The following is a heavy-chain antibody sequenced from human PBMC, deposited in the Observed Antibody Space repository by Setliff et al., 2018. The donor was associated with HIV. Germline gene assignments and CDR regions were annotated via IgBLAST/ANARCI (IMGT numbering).Heavy chain of an antibody. V-gene: IGHV4-4*09. CDR3: ARDVGTSDAFDI. Sequence: PSETLSLTCTVSGGSMTNYWSWIRQPPGKGLEFIGHIHTSGSTIYNPSLKSRLTITIDTSKNQFSLKLTSVTAADSAVYYCARDVGTSDAFDIWGQGALVTVSS. J-gene: IGHJ4*02. CDR1: GGSMTNY. CDR2: IHTSGST. D-gene: IGHD1-26*01.